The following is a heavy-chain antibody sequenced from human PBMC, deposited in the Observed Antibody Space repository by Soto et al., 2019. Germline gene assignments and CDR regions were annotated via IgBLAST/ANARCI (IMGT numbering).Heavy chain of an antibody. CDR1: GGSFSGYY. Sequence: QVQLQQWGAGLLKPSETLSLTCAVYGGSFSGYYWSWIRQPPGKGLEWIGEINHSGSTNYNPSLKSRVTISVDTSNHQFSLKLGSVTAADTAVYYCARAYYGVATFRRNWFDPWGQGTLVTVSS. J-gene: IGHJ5*02. CDR3: ARAYYGVATFRRNWFDP. CDR2: INHSGST. D-gene: IGHD5-12*01. V-gene: IGHV4-34*01.